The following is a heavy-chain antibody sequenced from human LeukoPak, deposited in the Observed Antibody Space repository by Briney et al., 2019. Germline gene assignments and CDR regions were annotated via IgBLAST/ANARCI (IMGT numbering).Heavy chain of an antibody. J-gene: IGHJ5*02. CDR1: GFTVSSNY. CDR3: ARDTPTYYYDSSGYT. V-gene: IGHV3-53*01. D-gene: IGHD3-22*01. CDR2: IYSGGST. Sequence: GGSLRLSCAASGFTVSSNYMSWVRQAPGKGLEWVSVIYSGGSTYYAGSVKGRFTISRDNSKNTLYLQMNSLRAEDTAVYYCARDTPTYYYDSSGYTWGQGTLVTVSS.